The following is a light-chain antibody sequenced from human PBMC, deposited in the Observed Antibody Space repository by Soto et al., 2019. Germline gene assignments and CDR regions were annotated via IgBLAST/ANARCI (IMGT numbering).Light chain of an antibody. CDR2: DAS. CDR3: QQYDNLPPGLT. Sequence: DIQMTQSPSSLSASVGDRVTITCQASQDISNYLNWYQQKPGKAPKLLIYDASNLETGVPSRFSGSGSGTDFTFTISSLQPEDIATYYCQQYDNLPPGLTFGGGTNVDIK. V-gene: IGKV1-33*01. J-gene: IGKJ4*01. CDR1: QDISNY.